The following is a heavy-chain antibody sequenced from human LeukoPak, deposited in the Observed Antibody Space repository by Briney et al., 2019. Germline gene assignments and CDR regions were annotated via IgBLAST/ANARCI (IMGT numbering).Heavy chain of an antibody. V-gene: IGHV4-38-2*02. D-gene: IGHD3-3*01. CDR1: GYSISSGYY. Sequence: SETLSLTCTVSGYSISSGYYWGWIRQPPGKGLEWIGNIYHNGSTDYNPSLKSRVTISVDTSKNQFSLKLSSVTAADTAVYYCATDFWSGTNIIDYWGREPWSPSPQ. CDR3: ATDFWSGTNIIDY. CDR2: IYHNGST. J-gene: IGHJ4*02.